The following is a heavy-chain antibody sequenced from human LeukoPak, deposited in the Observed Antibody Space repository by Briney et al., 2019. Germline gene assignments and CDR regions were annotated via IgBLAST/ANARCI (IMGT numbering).Heavy chain of an antibody. J-gene: IGHJ6*02. D-gene: IGHD5/OR15-5a*01. CDR1: GGSFSGYY. CDR2: INHSGST. V-gene: IGHV4-34*01. CDR3: ARGVSLLNQYGMDV. Sequence: SETLSLTCAVYGGSFSGYYWSWIRQPPGKGLEWIGEINHSGSTNYNPSLKSRVTISVDTSKNQFSLKLSSVTAADTAVYYCARGVSLLNQYGMDVWGQGTTVTVSS.